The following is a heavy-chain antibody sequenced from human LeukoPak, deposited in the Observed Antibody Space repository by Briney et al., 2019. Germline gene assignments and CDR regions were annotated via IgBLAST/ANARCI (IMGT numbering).Heavy chain of an antibody. V-gene: IGHV3-66*01. D-gene: IGHD6-19*01. CDR2: IYTGGTT. Sequence: GGSLRLSCAASGFTVSSNYMSWVRQAPGKGLEWVSVIYTGGTTYYADSVKGRFTISRDNSKNTLYLQMNSLRAEDTAVYYCARDLAGSIDYWGQGTLVTVSS. CDR3: ARDLAGSIDY. CDR1: GFTVSSNY. J-gene: IGHJ4*02.